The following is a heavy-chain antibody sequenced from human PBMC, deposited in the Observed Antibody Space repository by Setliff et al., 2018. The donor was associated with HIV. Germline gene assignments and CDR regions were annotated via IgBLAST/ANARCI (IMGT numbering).Heavy chain of an antibody. V-gene: IGHV1-18*01. CDR1: GYTFTSYG. J-gene: IGHJ4*02. D-gene: IGHD3-3*01. CDR2: ISAYNGNT. Sequence: ASVKVSCKASGYTFTSYGISWVRQAPGQGLERMGWISAYNGNTDYAQKLQGRVTMTTDTSTSTAYMELRSLRSDDTAVYYCARDITYYNFWSGYYPGFDYWGQGTLVTVSS. CDR3: ARDITYYNFWSGYYPGFDY.